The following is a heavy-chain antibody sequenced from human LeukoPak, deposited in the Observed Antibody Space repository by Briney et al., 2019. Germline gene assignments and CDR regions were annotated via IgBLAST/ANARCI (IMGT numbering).Heavy chain of an antibody. J-gene: IGHJ4*02. V-gene: IGHV4-39*01. Sequence: PSETLSLTCTVSGGSISSSSYYWGWIRQPPGKGLEWIGSIYYSGSTYYNPSLKSRVTISVDTSKNQFSLKLSSVTAAGTAVYYCARHSTFNSRGFDYWGQGTLVTVSS. CDR1: GGSISSSSYY. D-gene: IGHD3-16*01. CDR3: ARHSTFNSRGFDY. CDR2: IYYSGST.